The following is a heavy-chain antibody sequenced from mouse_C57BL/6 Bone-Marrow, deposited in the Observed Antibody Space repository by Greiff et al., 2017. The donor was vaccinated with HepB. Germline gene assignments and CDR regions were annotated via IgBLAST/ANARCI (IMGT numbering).Heavy chain of an antibody. CDR3: ARRITTVHYYAMDY. V-gene: IGHV7-3*01. D-gene: IGHD1-1*01. CDR2: IRNKANGYTT. CDR1: GFTFTDYY. Sequence: EVKLVESGGGLVQPGGSLSLSCAASGFTFTDYYMSWVRQPPGKALEWLGFIRNKANGYTTEYSASVKGRFTISRDNSQSILYLQMNALRAEDSATYYCARRITTVHYYAMDYWGQGTSVTVSS. J-gene: IGHJ4*01.